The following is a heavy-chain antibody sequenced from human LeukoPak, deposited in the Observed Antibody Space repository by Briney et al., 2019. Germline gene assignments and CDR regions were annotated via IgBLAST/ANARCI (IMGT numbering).Heavy chain of an antibody. D-gene: IGHD3-22*01. CDR3: ARERSGYYYVGASFGMDV. Sequence: PSQTLSLTCTVSGGSISSGGYYWSWIRQHPGKGLEWIGYIYYSGSTNYNPSLKSRVTISVDTSKNQFSLKLSSVTAADTAVYYCARERSGYYYVGASFGMDVWGQGTTVTVSS. CDR1: GGSISSGGYY. V-gene: IGHV4-31*03. J-gene: IGHJ6*02. CDR2: IYYSGST.